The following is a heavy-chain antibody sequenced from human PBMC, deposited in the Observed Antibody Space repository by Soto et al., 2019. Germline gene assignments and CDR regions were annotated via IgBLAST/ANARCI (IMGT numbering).Heavy chain of an antibody. J-gene: IGHJ3*02. CDR1: GYTFTSYY. V-gene: IGHV1-46*01. Sequence: GASVKVSCKASGYTFTSYYMHWVRQAPGQGLEWMGIINPSGGSTSYAQKIQGRVTMTRDTSTSTVYMKLSSLRSEDTAVYNSAREGSIIMIVVAPPGDVFNIWGKGKMVTVSS. CDR2: INPSGGST. CDR3: AREGSIIMIVVAPPGDVFNI. D-gene: IGHD3-22*01.